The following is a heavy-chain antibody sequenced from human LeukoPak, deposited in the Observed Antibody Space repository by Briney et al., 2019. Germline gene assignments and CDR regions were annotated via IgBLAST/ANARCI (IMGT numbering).Heavy chain of an antibody. J-gene: IGHJ5*02. Sequence: ASVKVFCKASGYTFTDYYMHLVRQAAGQGLGWMGWIQPNSGGTKYAQKFQGRVTMTRDTSIRTAYMELSRLRSDDTAVYYCAREWSGSGYYPSNWFDPWGQGTLVTVSS. CDR3: AREWSGSGYYPSNWFDP. CDR1: GYTFTDYY. CDR2: IQPNSGGT. D-gene: IGHD3-22*01. V-gene: IGHV1-2*02.